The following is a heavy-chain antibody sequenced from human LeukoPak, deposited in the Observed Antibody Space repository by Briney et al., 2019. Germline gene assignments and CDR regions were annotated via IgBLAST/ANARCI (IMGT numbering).Heavy chain of an antibody. CDR3: ARSDVIEVSD. D-gene: IGHD2-21*01. CDR1: GGSISSGSYY. J-gene: IGHJ4*02. CDR2: IYTSGST. V-gene: IGHV4-61*02. Sequence: SQTLSLTCTVSGGSISSGSYYWSWIRQPAGKGLEWIGRIYTSGSTNYNPSLKSRVTISVDTSKNQFSLKLSSVTAADTAVYYCARSDVIEVSDWGQGTLVTVSS.